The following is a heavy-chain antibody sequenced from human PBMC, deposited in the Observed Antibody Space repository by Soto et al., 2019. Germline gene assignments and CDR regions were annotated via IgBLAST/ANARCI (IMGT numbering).Heavy chain of an antibody. V-gene: IGHV1-46*01. J-gene: IGHJ4*02. Sequence: GSVTVSCKVSGYGFTKHFLNRGRLAPGQGLEWLGIINPSSTTTNYAQQCQGRVTMTRDTSTSTVYMEVSSLRSEDTAVYYCARATGYRTSRFDYWSQGTLVTVS. CDR3: ARATGYRTSRFDY. CDR2: INPSSTTT. D-gene: IGHD6-13*01. CDR1: GYGFTKHF.